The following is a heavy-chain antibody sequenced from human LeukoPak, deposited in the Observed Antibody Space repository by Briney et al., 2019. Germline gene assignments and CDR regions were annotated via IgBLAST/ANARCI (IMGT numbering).Heavy chain of an antibody. J-gene: IGHJ5*02. D-gene: IGHD3-10*01. CDR1: GGTFSSYA. Sequence: SVKVSCKASGGTFSSYAISWVRQAPGQGLEWMGRIIPILGIANYAQRFQGRVTITADKSTSTAYMELSSLRSEDTAVYYCLRYGSGSYLSDPWGQGTLVTVSS. V-gene: IGHV1-69*04. CDR3: LRYGSGSYLSDP. CDR2: IIPILGIA.